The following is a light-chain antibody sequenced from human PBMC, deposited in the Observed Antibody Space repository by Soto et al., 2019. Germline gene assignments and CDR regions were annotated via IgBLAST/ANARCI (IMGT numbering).Light chain of an antibody. CDR3: CSYAGSSTSRV. V-gene: IGLV2-23*01. CDR1: SSDVGSYNL. CDR2: EGS. J-gene: IGLJ2*01. Sequence: QSALTQPASVSGSPGQSITISCTGTSSDVGSYNLVSWYQQHPGKAPKLMIYEGSKRPSGVSNRFSCSKSGNTASLTISGLQAEDEADYYCCSYAGSSTSRVFGGGTKLTVL.